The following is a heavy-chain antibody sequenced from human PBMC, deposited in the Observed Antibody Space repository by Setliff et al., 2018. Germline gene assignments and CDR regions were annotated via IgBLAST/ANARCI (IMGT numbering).Heavy chain of an antibody. V-gene: IGHV1-8*02. D-gene: IGHD2-15*01. J-gene: IGHJ3*02. CDR2: MNPNSGNT. Sequence: GASVKVSCKTSGYTFTSDDINWVRQATGQGLEWMGWMNPNSGNTGYAQKFQGRVTMTRNTSMSTAYMELSSLRSEDTAIYYCVRGGRAMGYCSGGTCLGNAFDIWGQGTMVTVSS. CDR3: VRGGRAMGYCSGGTCLGNAFDI. CDR1: GYTFTSDD.